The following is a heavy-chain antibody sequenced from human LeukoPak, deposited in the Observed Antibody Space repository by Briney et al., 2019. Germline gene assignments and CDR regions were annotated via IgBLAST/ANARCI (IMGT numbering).Heavy chain of an antibody. CDR3: AKGGRYCSGGSCLGYFQH. Sequence: PGGSLRLSCAASGFTFTKAWMTWVRQAPGKGLEWVAVISYDGSNKYYADSVKGRFTISRDNSKNTLYLQMNSLRAEDTAVYYCAKGGRYCSGGSCLGYFQHWGQGTLVTVSS. J-gene: IGHJ1*01. CDR1: GFTFTKAW. CDR2: ISYDGSNK. D-gene: IGHD2-15*01. V-gene: IGHV3-30*18.